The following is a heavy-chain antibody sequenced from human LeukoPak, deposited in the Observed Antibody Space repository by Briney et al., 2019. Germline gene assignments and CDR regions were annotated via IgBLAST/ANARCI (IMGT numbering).Heavy chain of an antibody. CDR3: ARSPSLWFGESPNPFDY. CDR1: GYTFTNYG. D-gene: IGHD3-10*01. Sequence: ASVKVSCKASGYTFTNYGINWVRQAPGQGLEWMGWISAYNGNTNYAQKFQGRVTMTTDTSTSTAYMELRSLRSDDTAVYYCARSPSLWFGESPNPFDYWGQGILVTVSS. CDR2: ISAYNGNT. J-gene: IGHJ4*02. V-gene: IGHV1-18*01.